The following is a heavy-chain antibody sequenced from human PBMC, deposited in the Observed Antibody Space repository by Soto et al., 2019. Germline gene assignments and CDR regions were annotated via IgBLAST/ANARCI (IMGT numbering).Heavy chain of an antibody. CDR1: GGSITGSY. V-gene: IGHV4-59*08. CDR3: GKMLTGTSGHSDFDS. J-gene: IGHJ5*01. CDR2: IYYSGST. D-gene: IGHD5-18*01. Sequence: SETLSLTCTVSGGSITGSYWSWIRQPPGKGLEWIGYIYYSGSTNFNPSLKSRVTMSVDTARNQFSLKLTSVTAADTAVYFCGKMLTGTSGHSDFDSWGQGTLVTVSS.